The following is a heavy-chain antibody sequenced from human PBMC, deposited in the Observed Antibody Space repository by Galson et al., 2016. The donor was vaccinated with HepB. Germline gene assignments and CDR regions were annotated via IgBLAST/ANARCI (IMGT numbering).Heavy chain of an antibody. Sequence: SLRLSCAASGFTFSNYGMHWVRQAPGKGLEWVALIWYDGSKKYYAESVKGRLTISRDNSKNTLDLQMNSLRAEDTAVYYCARDGIPSPQDIGGRLPTPYYYGMDVWGQGTAVTVSS. CDR1: GFTFSNYG. CDR2: IWYDGSKK. D-gene: IGHD6-6*01. J-gene: IGHJ6*02. V-gene: IGHV3-33*01. CDR3: ARDGIPSPQDIGGRLPTPYYYGMDV.